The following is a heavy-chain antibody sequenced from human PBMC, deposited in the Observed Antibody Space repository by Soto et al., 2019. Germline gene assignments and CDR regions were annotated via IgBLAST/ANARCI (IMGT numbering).Heavy chain of an antibody. CDR2: ISYSGST. V-gene: IGHV4-59*01. Sequence: QVQLQESGPGLVKPSETLSLTCTVSSDSISSYYWSWIRQPPGKRLEWIGYISYSGSTDYTPSLKSRVTISGDTSKNQCALKVSPVTAADTAVYYCARGTTWQLPVDCWRQGTLVNASS. CDR3: ARGTTWQLPVDC. J-gene: IGHJ4*02. D-gene: IGHD4-17*01. CDR1: SDSISSYY.